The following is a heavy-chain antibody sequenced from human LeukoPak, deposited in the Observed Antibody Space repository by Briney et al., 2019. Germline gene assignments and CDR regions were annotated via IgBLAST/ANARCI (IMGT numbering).Heavy chain of an antibody. CDR1: GGSFSGYY. V-gene: IGHV4-34*01. J-gene: IGHJ5*02. Sequence: TASETLSLTCAVYGGSFSGYYWSWLRQPPGKGLEWLGEINHSGSTNYNPSLKSRVTISVDTSKNHLSLRLISGTAADTAVYHCARGEIVAAAGTGWFDPWGQGTLVTVSS. CDR3: ARGEIVAAAGTGWFDP. CDR2: INHSGST. D-gene: IGHD6-13*01.